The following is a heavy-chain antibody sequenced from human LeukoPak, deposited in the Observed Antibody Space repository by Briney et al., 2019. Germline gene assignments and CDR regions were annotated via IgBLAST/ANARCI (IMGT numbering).Heavy chain of an antibody. CDR3: ARDVSNYDILTGYPQNYYYYYMDV. V-gene: IGHV3-7*01. J-gene: IGHJ6*03. CDR2: IKQDGSEK. CDR1: GFTFSSYW. D-gene: IGHD3-9*01. Sequence: GGSLRLSCAASGFTFSSYWMSWVRQAPGKGLEWVANIKQDGSEKYYVDSVKGRFTISRDNAKNSLYLQMNSLRAEDTAVYYCARDVSNYDILTGYPQNYYYYYMDVWGKGTTVTTSS.